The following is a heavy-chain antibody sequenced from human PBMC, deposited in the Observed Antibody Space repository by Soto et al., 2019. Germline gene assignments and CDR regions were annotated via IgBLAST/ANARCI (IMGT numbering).Heavy chain of an antibody. Sequence: GGSLRLSCAASGFTFITFTMNWVLQAPGKGPEWVSCISSSSTYIYYADSVKGRFTVSRDNARNSLYLQMNSLRADDTAVYYCATADRIQWLMPTPYWGQGTLVTVSS. CDR2: ISSSSTYI. CDR1: GFTFITFT. V-gene: IGHV3-21*01. CDR3: ATADRIQWLMPTPY. J-gene: IGHJ4*02. D-gene: IGHD3-10*01.